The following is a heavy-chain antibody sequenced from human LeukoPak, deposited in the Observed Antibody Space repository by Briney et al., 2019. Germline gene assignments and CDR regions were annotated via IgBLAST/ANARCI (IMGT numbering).Heavy chain of an antibody. V-gene: IGHV3-48*03. Sequence: GGSLRLSCAASGFTFSSYEMNWVRQAPGKGLEWVSYISGSGSTIYYADSVKGRFTISRDNAKNSLYLQMNSLRAEDTAVYYCARDGSGWPYYYYGMDVWGQGTTVTVSS. CDR2: ISGSGSTI. D-gene: IGHD6-19*01. CDR3: ARDGSGWPYYYYGMDV. J-gene: IGHJ6*02. CDR1: GFTFSSYE.